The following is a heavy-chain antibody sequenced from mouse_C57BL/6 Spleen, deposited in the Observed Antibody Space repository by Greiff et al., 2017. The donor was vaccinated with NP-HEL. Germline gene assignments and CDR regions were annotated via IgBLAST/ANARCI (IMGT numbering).Heavy chain of an antibody. D-gene: IGHD4-1*01. V-gene: IGHV1-82*01. J-gene: IGHJ2*01. CDR1: GYAFSSSW. Sequence: VMLMESGPELVKPGASVKISCKASGYAFSSSWMNWVKQRLGKGLEWIGRIYPGDGDTNYNGKFKGKATLTADKSSSTAYMQLSSLTSEDSAVYFCAANFFDYWGQGTTLTVSS. CDR2: IYPGDGDT. CDR3: AANFFDY.